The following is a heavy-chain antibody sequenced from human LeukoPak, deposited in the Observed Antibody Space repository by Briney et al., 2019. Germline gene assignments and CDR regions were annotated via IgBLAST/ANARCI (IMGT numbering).Heavy chain of an antibody. J-gene: IGHJ5*02. CDR1: GFTFSSYA. Sequence: GGSLRLSCAASGFTFSSYAMSWVRQAPGKGLEWVSDINGSGGSTYYADSVKGRFTISRDNSKNTLYLQMNSLRAEDTAVYYCARDGVTYNWFDPWGQGTLVTVSS. V-gene: IGHV3-23*01. CDR2: INGSGGST. D-gene: IGHD5-18*01. CDR3: ARDGVTYNWFDP.